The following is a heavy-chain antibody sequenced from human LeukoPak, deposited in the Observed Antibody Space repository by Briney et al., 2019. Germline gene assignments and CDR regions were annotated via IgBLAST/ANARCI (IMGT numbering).Heavy chain of an antibody. CDR2: ISYSGST. CDR1: GGSISSSSYY. CDR3: ARHTTAGYYYYGMDV. Sequence: SETLSLTCTVSGGSISSSSYYWGWIRQPPGKGLEWIGYISYSGSTNYNPSLKSRVTISVDTSKNQFSLKLSSVTAADPAVYYCARHTTAGYYYYGMDVWSQGTTVTVSS. D-gene: IGHD1-26*01. J-gene: IGHJ6*02. V-gene: IGHV4-61*05.